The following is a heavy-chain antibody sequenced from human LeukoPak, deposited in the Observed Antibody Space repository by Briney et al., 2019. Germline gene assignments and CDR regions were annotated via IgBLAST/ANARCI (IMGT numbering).Heavy chain of an antibody. V-gene: IGHV1-8*01. J-gene: IGHJ6*03. CDR1: GYTFTSYD. Sequence: GASVKVSCKASGYTFTSYDINWVRQATGQGLEWMGWMNPNSGNTGYAQKFQGRVTMTRNTSISTAYMELSSLRSEDTAVYCCARRPSITMVRGVINYYYMDVWGKGTTVTISS. CDR3: ARRPSITMVRGVINYYYMDV. CDR2: MNPNSGNT. D-gene: IGHD3-10*01.